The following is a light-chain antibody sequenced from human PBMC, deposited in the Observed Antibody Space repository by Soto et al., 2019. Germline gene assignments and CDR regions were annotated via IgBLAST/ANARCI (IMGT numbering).Light chain of an antibody. CDR2: GAS. Sequence: EIVLTQSPGTLSLSPGERATLSCRVSQSVSSSYLAWYQQKPGQAPRLLIYGASSRATGIPDRFRGSGSGTDFTLTISRLEPEDFAVYYCQQYGSSPFTFGPGTIVDIK. J-gene: IGKJ3*01. V-gene: IGKV3-20*01. CDR1: QSVSSSY. CDR3: QQYGSSPFT.